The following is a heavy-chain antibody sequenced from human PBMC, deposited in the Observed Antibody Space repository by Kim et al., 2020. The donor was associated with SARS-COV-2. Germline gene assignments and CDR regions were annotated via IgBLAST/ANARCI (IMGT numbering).Heavy chain of an antibody. CDR2: INHSGST. Sequence: SETLSLTCAVYGGSFSGYYWSWIRQPPGKGLEWIGEINHSGSTNYNPSLKSRVTISVDTSKNQFSLKLSSVTAADTAVYYCASSRYRAAFDIWGQGTMVT. CDR1: GGSFSGYY. CDR3: ASSRYRAAFDI. V-gene: IGHV4-34*01. D-gene: IGHD3-16*02. J-gene: IGHJ3*02.